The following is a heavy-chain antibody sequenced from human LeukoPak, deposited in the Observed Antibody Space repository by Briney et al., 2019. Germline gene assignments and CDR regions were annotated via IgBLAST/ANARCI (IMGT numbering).Heavy chain of an antibody. CDR1: GFTFSNYW. Sequence: WGSLRLSCAASGFTFSNYWMTWVRQAPGKGLQWVANIKEDGSQTYYVDSVKGRFTNSRDNAKNSLYLQMNSPRAEDTAVYYCARGSVSGLPAWGRGTLVTVSS. D-gene: IGHD4-11*01. J-gene: IGHJ2*01. CDR3: ARGSVSGLPA. V-gene: IGHV3-7*01. CDR2: IKEDGSQT.